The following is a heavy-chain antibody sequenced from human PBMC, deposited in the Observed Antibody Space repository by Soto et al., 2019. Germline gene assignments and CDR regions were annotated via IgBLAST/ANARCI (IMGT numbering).Heavy chain of an antibody. V-gene: IGHV3-23*01. D-gene: IGHD3-22*01. Sequence: DVQLWESGGGLVQPGGSLRLSCAASGFSFGSYALSWVRQAPGKGLEWVSTISGSDGKTFYADSVKGRFTISRDNAKNSLYLQMDSLRAEDTAVYYCARAAPLTTSTYYYDTSSRYNVRPIDYWGQGTLVTVSS. J-gene: IGHJ4*02. CDR2: ISGSDGKT. CDR1: GFSFGSYA. CDR3: ARAAPLTTSTYYYDTSSRYNVRPIDY.